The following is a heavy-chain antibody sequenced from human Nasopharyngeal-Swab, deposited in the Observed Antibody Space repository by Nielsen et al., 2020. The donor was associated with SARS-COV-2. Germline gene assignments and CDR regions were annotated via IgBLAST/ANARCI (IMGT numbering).Heavy chain of an antibody. CDR1: GYTFIGYY. CDR3: ARGNGWYPDH. J-gene: IGHJ4*02. Sequence: ASVKVSCKPSGYTFIGYYIHWVRQAPGQGLEWMGWISVYNGNTGYAQNFQGRVTMTTDTSTNTGYLELRSLRSDDTAVYYCARGNGWYPDHWGQGTLVTVSS. V-gene: IGHV1-18*04. CDR2: ISVYNGNT. D-gene: IGHD6-19*01.